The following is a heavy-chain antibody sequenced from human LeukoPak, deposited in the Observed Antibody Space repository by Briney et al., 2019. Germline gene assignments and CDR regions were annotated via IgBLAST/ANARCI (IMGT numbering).Heavy chain of an antibody. V-gene: IGHV4-59*01. Sequence: SETLSFTCSVSGGSISGYCSSWIRQPPGKGLEWIGDMYYSGSTNYNPSLKSRVIISVDTSKNQFSLKLSSVTTADTAVYYCARVTVFEVATNWFDPWGQGTLVTVSS. CDR2: MYYSGST. D-gene: IGHD3-3*01. CDR3: ARVTVFEVATNWFDP. J-gene: IGHJ5*02. CDR1: GGSISGYC.